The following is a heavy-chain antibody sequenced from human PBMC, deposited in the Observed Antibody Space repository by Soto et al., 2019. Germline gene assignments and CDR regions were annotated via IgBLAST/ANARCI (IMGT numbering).Heavy chain of an antibody. CDR1: GFTFSSYA. CDR2: ISGSGGST. CDR3: AKARSGSYWYYYGMDV. J-gene: IGHJ6*02. D-gene: IGHD1-26*01. Sequence: LRLSCAASGFTFSSYAMSWVRQAPGKGLEWVSAISGSGGSTYYADSVKGRFTISRDNSKNTLYLQMNSLRAEDTAVYYCAKARSGSYWYYYGMDVWGQGTTVTVSS. V-gene: IGHV3-23*01.